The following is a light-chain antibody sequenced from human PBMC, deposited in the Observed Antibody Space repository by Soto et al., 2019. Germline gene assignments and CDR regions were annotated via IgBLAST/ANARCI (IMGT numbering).Light chain of an antibody. Sequence: DIQMTQSPSSLSASVGDRVTITCRARQSISSYLIWYQQKPGKAPKLLIYAASSLQSGVPSRFSGSGSGTDFTLAISSLQPEDCATYYCQQSYSTPLTFGGGTKVEIK. CDR3: QQSYSTPLT. V-gene: IGKV1-39*01. CDR1: QSISSY. CDR2: AAS. J-gene: IGKJ4*01.